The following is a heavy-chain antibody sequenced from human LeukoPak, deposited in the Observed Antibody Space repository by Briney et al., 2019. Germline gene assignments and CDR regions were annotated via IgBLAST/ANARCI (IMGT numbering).Heavy chain of an antibody. CDR2: IYYSGST. CDR3: AREVPLVRGFDY. Sequence: SETLSLTCTVSGGSISSYYWSWIRQPPGKGLEWIGYIYYSGSTNYNPSLKSRATISVDTSKNQFSLKLSSVTAADTAVYYCAREVPLVRGFDYWGQGTLVTVSS. D-gene: IGHD3-10*01. V-gene: IGHV4-59*01. J-gene: IGHJ4*02. CDR1: GGSISSYY.